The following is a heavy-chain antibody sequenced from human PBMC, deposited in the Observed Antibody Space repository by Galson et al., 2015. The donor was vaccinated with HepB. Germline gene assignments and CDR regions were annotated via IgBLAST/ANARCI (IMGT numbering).Heavy chain of an antibody. CDR2: IKSKTEGGTT. D-gene: IGHD3-10*01. Sequence: SLRLSCAGSGFTFTNAWMSWVRQAPGKGLEWVGRIKSKTEGGTTDYAAPGKGRFTISRDDSRNTLYLQMNTLKSEDTAIYYCLIDSIDYSGLRSPDYWGQGTLVTVSS. V-gene: IGHV3-15*01. CDR1: GFTFTNAW. J-gene: IGHJ4*02. CDR3: LIDSIDYSGLRSPDY.